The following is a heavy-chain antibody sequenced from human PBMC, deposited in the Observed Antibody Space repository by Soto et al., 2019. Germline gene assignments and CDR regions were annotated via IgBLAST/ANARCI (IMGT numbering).Heavy chain of an antibody. J-gene: IGHJ3*02. Sequence: PGGSLRLSCAASGFTFSSYSMNWVRQAPGKGLEWVSYISSSSSTIYYADTVKGRFTISRDNAKNPLYLQMNSLRAEDTAVFYCARDRVGYSSGWYSAAFDIWGQGTMVTVSS. V-gene: IGHV3-48*01. CDR3: ARDRVGYSSGWYSAAFDI. CDR1: GFTFSSYS. CDR2: ISSSSSTI. D-gene: IGHD6-19*01.